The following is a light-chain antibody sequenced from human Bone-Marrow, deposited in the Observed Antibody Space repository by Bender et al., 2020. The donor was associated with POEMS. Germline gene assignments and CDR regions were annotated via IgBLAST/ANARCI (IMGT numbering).Light chain of an antibody. CDR1: SSDVGSYNR. CDR3: AAWEDSLNGWV. J-gene: IGLJ3*02. V-gene: IGLV2-14*02. Sequence: QSALTQPASVSGSPGQSITISCTGTSSDVGSYNRVSWYQHHSGKAPELMIYEDSKRPSGVPDRFSGSKSGTSASLAISGLQSEDEADYYCAAWEDSLNGWVFGGGTKLTVL. CDR2: EDS.